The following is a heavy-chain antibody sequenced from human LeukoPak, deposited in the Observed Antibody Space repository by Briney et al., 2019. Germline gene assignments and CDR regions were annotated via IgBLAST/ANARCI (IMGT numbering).Heavy chain of an antibody. J-gene: IGHJ4*02. CDR3: ARDRGSEMATQFDY. CDR2: IIAILGIA. CDR1: GGTFNSYA. Sequence: GASVKVSCKASGGTFNSYAISWVRQAPGQPREWTGRIIAILGIANYAQKFQGRVTITADKSTSTAYMELSSLRSEDTAVYYCARDRGSEMATQFDYWGQGTLVTVSS. V-gene: IGHV1-69*04. D-gene: IGHD5-24*01.